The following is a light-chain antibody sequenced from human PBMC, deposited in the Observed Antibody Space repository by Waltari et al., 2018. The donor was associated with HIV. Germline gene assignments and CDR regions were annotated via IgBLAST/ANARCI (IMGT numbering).Light chain of an antibody. CDR1: SNDIGLYNY. CDR3: STFAGNDFFV. V-gene: IGLV2-8*01. CDR2: EVS. Sequence: QSALTQPPSASGSPGETVTLSCTGTSNDIGLYNYVSWFQQHPGKVPKLVMFEVSQRPSGVPDRFSGSKPGYTASLTVSGLQPDDEADYFCSTFAGNDFFVFGGGTRLTVL. J-gene: IGLJ2*01.